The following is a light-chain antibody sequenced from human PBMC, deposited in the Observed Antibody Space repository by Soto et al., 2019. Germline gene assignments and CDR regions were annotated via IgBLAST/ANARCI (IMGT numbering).Light chain of an antibody. CDR3: QQYHSYPYS. CDR1: QSVSPW. J-gene: IGKJ2*01. CDR2: QAS. V-gene: IGKV1-5*03. Sequence: DIPMTQSPSTLSVSVRDRVTITCRASQSVSPWLAWYQQKPGKAPRLLIYQASTLESGVPSRFSGSGTGTEFTLTISSLQPDDFATYYCQQYHSYPYSCGQGTKLEI.